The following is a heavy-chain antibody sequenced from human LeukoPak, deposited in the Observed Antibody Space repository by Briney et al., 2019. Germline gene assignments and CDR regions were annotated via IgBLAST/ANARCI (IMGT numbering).Heavy chain of an antibody. CDR1: GGSFSGNY. Sequence: SETPSLTCAVSGGSFSGNYWTWIRQAPGKGLEWIGEINHNANTNYNPSLKSRVSLSVDTSEKQFSLKLRSVTAADTAVYYCGRVSYGGSYPPFDYWGQGTLVTVSS. D-gene: IGHD1-26*01. CDR2: INHNANT. J-gene: IGHJ4*02. V-gene: IGHV4-34*01. CDR3: GRVSYGGSYPPFDY.